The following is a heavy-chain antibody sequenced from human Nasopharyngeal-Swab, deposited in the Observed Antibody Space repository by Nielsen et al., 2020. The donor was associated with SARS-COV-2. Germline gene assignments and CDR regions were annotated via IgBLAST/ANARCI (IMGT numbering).Heavy chain of an antibody. V-gene: IGHV2-70*13. Sequence: SGPTLMHPPQPLTLTYTFSGFSHSTRGMCVSWIRQPPGKALEWHALIDSEDARYYSTSLKARLTLSKDTSKNQVVLTMTNMDPVDTATYYCARIPPLDYHFDSWSQGTLVTVSS. D-gene: IGHD3/OR15-3a*01. J-gene: IGHJ4*02. CDR3: ARIPPLDYHFDS. CDR1: GFSHSTRGMC. CDR2: IDSEDAR.